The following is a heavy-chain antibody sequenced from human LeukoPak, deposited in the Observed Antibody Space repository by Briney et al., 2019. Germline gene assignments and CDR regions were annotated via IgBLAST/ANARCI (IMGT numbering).Heavy chain of an antibody. J-gene: IGHJ5*02. Sequence: SGPTLVNPTETLTLTCTVSGFSLSNARMGVSWIRQPPGKALEWLAHIFSNDEKSYSTSLKSRLTISKDTSKSQVVLTMTNMDPVDTATYYCARIPQPDSSSWYCWVDPWGQGTLVTVSS. D-gene: IGHD6-13*01. CDR1: GFSLSNARMG. CDR3: ARIPQPDSSSWYCWVDP. V-gene: IGHV2-26*01. CDR2: IFSNDEK.